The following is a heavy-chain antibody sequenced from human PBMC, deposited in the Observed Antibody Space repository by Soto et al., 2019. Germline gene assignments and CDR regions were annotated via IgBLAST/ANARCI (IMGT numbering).Heavy chain of an antibody. V-gene: IGHV1-69*02. J-gene: IGHJ6*02. CDR2: IIPILGIA. Sequence: QVQLVQSGAEVKKPGSSVKVSCKASGGTFSSYTISWVRQAPGQGLEWMGRIIPILGIANYAQKFQGRVTITADKSTSTAYMELSSLRSEDTAVYYCAGVLPNDYYGMDVGGQGTTVTVSS. CDR3: AGVLPNDYYGMDV. D-gene: IGHD3-10*01. CDR1: GGTFSSYT.